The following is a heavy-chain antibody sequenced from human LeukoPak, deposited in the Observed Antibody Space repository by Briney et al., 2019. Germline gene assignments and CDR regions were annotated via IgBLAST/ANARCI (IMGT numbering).Heavy chain of an antibody. CDR1: GFPFTFA. D-gene: IGHD3-16*01. J-gene: IGHJ4*02. CDR3: AGGGDFDY. CDR2: ISRTSEYI. V-gene: IGHV3-21*01. Sequence: GGSLRLSCAASGFPFTFAMSWVRQAPGKGLEWVSSISRTSEYIHYADSVRGRFAISRDNAKNSVYLQMDSLTAEDMAVYFCAGGGDFDYWGQGILVTVSA.